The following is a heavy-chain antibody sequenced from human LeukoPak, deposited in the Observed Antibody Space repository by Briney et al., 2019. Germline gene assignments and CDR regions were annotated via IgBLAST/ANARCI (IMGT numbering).Heavy chain of an antibody. D-gene: IGHD3-16*01. CDR3: AREGMITFGGVVL. CDR1: GYTFTGYY. Sequence: VASVKVSCKASGYTFTGYYMHWVRQAPGQGLEWMGWINPNSGGTNYAQKFQGRVTRTRDTSISTAYMELSRLRSDDTAVYYCAREGMITFGGVVLWGQGTLVTVSS. CDR2: INPNSGGT. V-gene: IGHV1-2*02. J-gene: IGHJ4*02.